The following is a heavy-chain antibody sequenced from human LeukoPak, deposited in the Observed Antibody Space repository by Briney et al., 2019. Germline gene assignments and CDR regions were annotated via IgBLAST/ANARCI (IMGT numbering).Heavy chain of an antibody. CDR3: ASNYYGSGSPPPGSWFDP. V-gene: IGHV3-30*04. D-gene: IGHD3-10*01. Sequence: PGGSLRLSCAASGFSFSNYAMHWVRQAPGKGLEWVAIVSYDGSKKYYADSVKGRFTISRDNSKNTLYLQMNSLRAEDTAVYYCASNYYGSGSPPPGSWFDPWGQGTLVTVSS. J-gene: IGHJ5*02. CDR2: VSYDGSKK. CDR1: GFSFSNYA.